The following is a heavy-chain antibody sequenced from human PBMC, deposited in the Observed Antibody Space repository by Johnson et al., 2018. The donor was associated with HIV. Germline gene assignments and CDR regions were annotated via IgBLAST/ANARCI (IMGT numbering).Heavy chain of an antibody. CDR2: ISYDGSNT. Sequence: QVQLVESGGGLVQPGGSLRLSCAASGFTFSSYGMHWVRQAPGKGLEWVAVISYDGSNTSYAASVKGRFTISRDNFKSTVYLQMNSLRAEETAGYYCASSAGGSFFWDAFDIWGQGTMVTVSS. J-gene: IGHJ3*02. V-gene: IGHV3-30*03. CDR1: GFTFSSYG. CDR3: ASSAGGSFFWDAFDI. D-gene: IGHD1-26*01.